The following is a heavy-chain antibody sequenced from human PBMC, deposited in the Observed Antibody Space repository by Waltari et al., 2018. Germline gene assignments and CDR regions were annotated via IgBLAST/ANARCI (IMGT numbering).Heavy chain of an antibody. CDR3: AKNEGIAAAWSHAFDI. V-gene: IGHV1-8*01. Sequence: QVQLVQSGAEVKKHGASVKVSCKASGYTFTSYDINWVRQATGQGLEWMGWMNPNSGNTGYAQKFQGRVTMTRNTSISTAYMELSSLRSEDTAVYYCAKNEGIAAAWSHAFDIWGQGTMVTVSS. D-gene: IGHD6-13*01. CDR1: GYTFTSYD. J-gene: IGHJ3*02. CDR2: MNPNSGNT.